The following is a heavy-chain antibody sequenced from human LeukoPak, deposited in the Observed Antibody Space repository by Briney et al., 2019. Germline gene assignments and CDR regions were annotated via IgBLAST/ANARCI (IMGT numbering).Heavy chain of an antibody. D-gene: IGHD3-16*01. Sequence: GGSLRLSCSPSGFTFSDYAMYWVRQAPGKGLEYVSSIGGDETSPYYADSVKGRFTISRDNSKKTLYLQMSSLTTDATALYYYVKDMVPYDSIWGPFDFWGQGTLVTVSS. CDR3: VKDMVPYDSIWGPFDF. J-gene: IGHJ4*02. CDR2: IGGDETSP. CDR1: GFTFSDYA. V-gene: IGHV3-64D*06.